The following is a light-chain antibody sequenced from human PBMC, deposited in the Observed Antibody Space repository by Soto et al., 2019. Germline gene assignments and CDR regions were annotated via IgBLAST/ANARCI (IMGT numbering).Light chain of an antibody. J-gene: IGLJ1*01. CDR1: SSDVGGYNY. CDR2: DVS. Sequence: QSVLTQPASVSGSPGQSITISCTGTSSDVGGYNYVSWYQQHPGKAPKLMIYDVSNRPSGVSNRFSGSKSGNTASLTISGLQAEDKADYYCSSYTSSSTLYVFGTGTKVTVL. V-gene: IGLV2-14*01. CDR3: SSYTSSSTLYV.